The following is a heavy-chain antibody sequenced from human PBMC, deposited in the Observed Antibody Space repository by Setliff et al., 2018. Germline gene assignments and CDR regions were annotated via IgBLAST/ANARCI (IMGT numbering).Heavy chain of an antibody. V-gene: IGHV4-30-4*08. D-gene: IGHD6-25*01. CDR2: IYYTTNG. Sequence: PSETLSLTCTVSGDSISSGDYFWSWIRQPTGKGLEWIGSIYYTTNGHYNPSLKSRVTMSVDTSKNHFSLELTSVTVADTAVYYCDRGPVGDRNGLFEAWGQGTLVTVSS. CDR1: GDSISSGDYF. CDR3: DRGPVGDRNGLFEA. J-gene: IGHJ5*02.